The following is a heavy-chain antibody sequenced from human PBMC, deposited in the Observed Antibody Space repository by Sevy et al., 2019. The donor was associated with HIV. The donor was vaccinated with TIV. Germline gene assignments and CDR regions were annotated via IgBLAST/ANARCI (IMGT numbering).Heavy chain of an antibody. V-gene: IGHV4-59*08. Sequence: SETLSLTCTVSGGSISSYYWSWIRQPPGKGLEWIGYIYYSGSTNYNPSLKSRVTISVDTSKNQFSLKLSSVTAADTAVYYCARHGKLSGWGLPFVDYWGQGTLVTVSS. CDR1: GGSISSYY. D-gene: IGHD6-19*01. J-gene: IGHJ4*02. CDR3: ARHGKLSGWGLPFVDY. CDR2: IYYSGST.